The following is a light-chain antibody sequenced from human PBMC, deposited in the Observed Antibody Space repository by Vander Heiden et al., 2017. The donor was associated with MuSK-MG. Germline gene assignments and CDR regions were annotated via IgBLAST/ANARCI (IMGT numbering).Light chain of an antibody. Sequence: DIQMTQSPSSLSASVGDRVTITCRASQSISNYLNWYQQKPGKAPKLLIYAASSLQSGVPSRFSGSGYGTDFTLTISSRQPEDFAPYYCQQNDSNLLWTFGQGTKVEIK. V-gene: IGKV1-39*01. J-gene: IGKJ1*01. CDR3: QQNDSNLLWT. CDR1: QSISNY. CDR2: AAS.